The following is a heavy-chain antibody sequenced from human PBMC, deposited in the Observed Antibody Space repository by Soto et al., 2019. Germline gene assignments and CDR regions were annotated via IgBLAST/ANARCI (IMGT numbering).Heavy chain of an antibody. CDR3: ARDTAMALPDA. Sequence: QVQLVQSGAEVKKPGASVKVSCKASGYTFTSYAISWVRQAPGQGLEWMGWISAYNGYTKHAQKLQGRVTLTTDPPTSTAYMELRRLRSDDAAVYYCARDTAMALPDAWGQGTLVTVSS. J-gene: IGHJ4*02. V-gene: IGHV1-18*01. D-gene: IGHD5-18*01. CDR2: ISAYNGYT. CDR1: GYTFTSYA.